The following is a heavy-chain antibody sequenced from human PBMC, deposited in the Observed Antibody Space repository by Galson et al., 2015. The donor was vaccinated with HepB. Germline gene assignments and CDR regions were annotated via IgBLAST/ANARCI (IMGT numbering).Heavy chain of an antibody. CDR1: GYSFTSYW. CDR3: ARQLTSSTMYYGSGSYSLDY. V-gene: IGHV5-10-1*01. Sequence: QSGAEVKKPGESLRISCKGSGYSFTSYWISWVRQMPGKGLEWMGSIDPSDSYTNYSPSFQGHVTISTDKSISTAYLQWSSLKASDTAMYYCARQLTSSTMYYGSGSYSLDYWGQGTLVTVSS. J-gene: IGHJ4*02. CDR2: IDPSDSYT. D-gene: IGHD3-10*01.